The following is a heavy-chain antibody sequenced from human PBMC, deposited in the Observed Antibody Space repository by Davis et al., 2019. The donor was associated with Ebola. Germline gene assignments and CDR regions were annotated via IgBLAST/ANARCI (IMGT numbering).Heavy chain of an antibody. CDR3: ARRHYDSSGNYYLDY. CDR1: GFTFENYG. CDR2: ISWNGDIT. V-gene: IGHV3-20*04. Sequence: GGSLRLSCAASGFTFENYGMSWVRQAPGRGLECVAGISWNGDITVYADSVKGRFTISRDNAKNSLYLQMNSLRAEDTALYYCARRHYDSSGNYYLDYWGQGTLVTVSS. D-gene: IGHD3-22*01. J-gene: IGHJ4*02.